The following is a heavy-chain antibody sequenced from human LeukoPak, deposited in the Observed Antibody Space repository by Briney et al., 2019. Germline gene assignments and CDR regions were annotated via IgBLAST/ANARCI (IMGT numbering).Heavy chain of an antibody. Sequence: PSETLSLTCTVSGGSISSSSYYWGWIRQPPGKGLEWIGSIYYSRSIYYNPSLKSRVTISVDTSKNQFSLKLSSVTAADTAVYYCARGRESHGDYVISFDYWGQGTLVTVSS. CDR3: ARGRESHGDYVISFDY. CDR1: GGSISSSSYY. V-gene: IGHV4-39*01. CDR2: IYYSRSI. J-gene: IGHJ4*02. D-gene: IGHD4-17*01.